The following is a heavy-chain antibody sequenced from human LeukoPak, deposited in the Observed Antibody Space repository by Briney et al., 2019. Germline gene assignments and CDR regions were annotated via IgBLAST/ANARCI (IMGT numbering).Heavy chain of an antibody. CDR2: ISYDGSNK. CDR1: GFTFSSYG. V-gene: IGHV3-30*18. D-gene: IGHD6-19*01. Sequence: GGSLRLSCAASGFTFSSYGMHWVRQAPGKGLEWVAVISYDGSNKYYADSVKGRLTISRDNSKNTLYLQMNSLRAEDTAVYYCAKDVEGGWNYFDYWGQGTLVTVSS. J-gene: IGHJ4*02. CDR3: AKDVEGGWNYFDY.